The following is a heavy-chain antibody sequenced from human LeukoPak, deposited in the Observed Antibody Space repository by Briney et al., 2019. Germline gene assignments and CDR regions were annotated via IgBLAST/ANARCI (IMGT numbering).Heavy chain of an antibody. CDR3: ARGRNYYDSSGYYTNWFDP. CDR2: INPSGGST. V-gene: IGHV1-46*01. Sequence: GASVKVSCKASGYTFTSYYMHWVRQAPGQGLEWMGIINPSGGSTSYAQKFQGRVTISVDTSKNQFSLKLSSVTAADTAVYYCARGRNYYDSSGYYTNWFDPWGQGTLVTVSS. D-gene: IGHD3-22*01. J-gene: IGHJ5*02. CDR1: GYTFTSYY.